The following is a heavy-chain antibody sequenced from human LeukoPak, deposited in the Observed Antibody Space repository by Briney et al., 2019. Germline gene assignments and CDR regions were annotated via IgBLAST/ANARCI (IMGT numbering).Heavy chain of an antibody. Sequence: PGGSLRLSCAASGFTFSSYSMNWVRQAPGKGLEWVSYISSSSSTIYYADSVKGRFTISRDNAKNSLYLQMNSLRAEDTAVYYCARDRRMTTVTPYGYWGQGTLVTVSS. J-gene: IGHJ4*02. CDR3: ARDRRMTTVTPYGY. CDR1: GFTFSSYS. CDR2: ISSSSSTI. D-gene: IGHD4-11*01. V-gene: IGHV3-48*01.